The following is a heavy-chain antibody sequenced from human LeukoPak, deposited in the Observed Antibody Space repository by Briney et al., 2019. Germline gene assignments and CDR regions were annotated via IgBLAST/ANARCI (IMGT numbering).Heavy chain of an antibody. J-gene: IGHJ6*03. CDR3: ARVGPDYYYYYYMDV. CDR1: GFTFDDYG. D-gene: IGHD3-16*01. CDR2: INWNGGST. V-gene: IGHV3-20*04. Sequence: GGSLRPSCAASGFTFDDYGMSWVRQAPGKGLEWVSGINWNGGSTGYADSVKGRFTISRDNAKNSLYLQMNSLRAEDTAVYYCARVGPDYYYYYYMDVWGKGTTVTVSS.